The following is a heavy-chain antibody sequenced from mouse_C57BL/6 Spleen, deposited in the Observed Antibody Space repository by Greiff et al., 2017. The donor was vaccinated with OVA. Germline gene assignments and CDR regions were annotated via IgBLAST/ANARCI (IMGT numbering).Heavy chain of an antibody. D-gene: IGHD2-4*01. V-gene: IGHV5-4*01. Sequence: VQLKESGGGLVKPGGSLKLSCAASGFTFSSYAMSWVRQTPEKRLEWVATISDGGSYTYYPDNVKGRFTISRDNAKNNLYLQMSHLKSEDTAMYYCARGDDYDAGYAMDYWGQGTSVTVSS. J-gene: IGHJ4*01. CDR2: ISDGGSYT. CDR1: GFTFSSYA. CDR3: ARGDDYDAGYAMDY.